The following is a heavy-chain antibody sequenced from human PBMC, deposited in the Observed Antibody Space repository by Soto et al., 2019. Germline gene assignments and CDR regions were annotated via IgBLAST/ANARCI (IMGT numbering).Heavy chain of an antibody. CDR3: ARRPHCSGGICYYGLDN. CDR1: GYTFTHSD. J-gene: IGHJ4*02. D-gene: IGHD2-15*01. V-gene: IGHV1-8*01. Sequence: ASVKVSCKASGYTFTHSDINWVRQAPGQGLEWMGWMNPDSGHAAYAQKFQGRVTLTTSTSTSTVYMEMRSLGSEDTAVYYCARRPHCSGGICYYGLDNWGQGTLVTVS. CDR2: MNPDSGHA.